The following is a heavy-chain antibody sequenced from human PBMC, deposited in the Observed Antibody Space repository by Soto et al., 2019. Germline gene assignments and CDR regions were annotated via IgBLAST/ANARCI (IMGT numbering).Heavy chain of an antibody. V-gene: IGHV4-31*01. Sequence: QVQLQESGPGLVKPSQTLSLTCTVSGGSISSGGYYWSWIRQHPGKGLEWIGYIYYSGSTYYNPSLKRAQTRSVDTSKNQFSLELSSETAADTAVYSCVTTVTVTPCLDCWGQGALVTVPS. J-gene: IGHJ4*02. D-gene: IGHD4-17*01. CDR2: IYYSGST. CDR3: VTTVTVTPCLDC. CDR1: GGSISSGGYY.